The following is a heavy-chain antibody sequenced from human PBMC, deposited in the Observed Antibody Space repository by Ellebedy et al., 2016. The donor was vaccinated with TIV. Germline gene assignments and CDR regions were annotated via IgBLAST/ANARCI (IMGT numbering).Heavy chain of an antibody. J-gene: IGHJ5*02. CDR1: GDSISSSNW. CDR2: IRHSGST. D-gene: IGHD2-15*01. Sequence: SETLSLTCTVSGDSISSSNWWTWVRQPPGKGLEWIGAIRHSGSTNYNPSLKTRVSISVDKSKNQYSLKLSSVTAADTAVYYCARHALVVDIETYKWFDPWGQGTLVTVSS. V-gene: IGHV4-4*02. CDR3: ARHALVVDIETYKWFDP.